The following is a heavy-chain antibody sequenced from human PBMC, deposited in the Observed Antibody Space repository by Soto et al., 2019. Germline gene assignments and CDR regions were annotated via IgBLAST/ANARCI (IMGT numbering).Heavy chain of an antibody. D-gene: IGHD1-26*01. Sequence: QVQLVQSGAEVKKPGSSVKVSCKASGGTFSSYAISWVRQAPGQGLEWMGGIIPIFGTANYAQKCQGRVTITADKSTSTAYMELSSLRSEDTAVYYCARLKVGATMGAFDIWGQGTMVTVSS. CDR3: ARLKVGATMGAFDI. CDR1: GGTFSSYA. J-gene: IGHJ3*02. CDR2: IIPIFGTA. V-gene: IGHV1-69*06.